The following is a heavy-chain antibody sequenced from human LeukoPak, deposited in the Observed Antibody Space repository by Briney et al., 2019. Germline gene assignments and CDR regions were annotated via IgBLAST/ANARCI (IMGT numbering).Heavy chain of an antibody. CDR2: ISYDGSNK. J-gene: IGHJ6*02. CDR1: GFTFSSYA. V-gene: IGHV3-30*04. D-gene: IGHD3-9*01. CDR3: ARDSDILTGYYYYYGMDV. Sequence: PGGSLRLSCAASGFTFSSYAMHWVRQAPGKGLEWVAVISYDGSNKYYADSAKGRFTISRDNSKNTLYLQMNSLRAEDTAVYYCARDSDILTGYYYYYGMDVWGQGTTVTVSS.